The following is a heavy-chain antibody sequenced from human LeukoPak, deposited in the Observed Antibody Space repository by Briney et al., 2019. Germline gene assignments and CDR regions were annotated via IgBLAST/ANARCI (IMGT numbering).Heavy chain of an antibody. D-gene: IGHD3-10*01. J-gene: IGHJ4*02. V-gene: IGHV1-2*02. Sequence: ASVKASCKASGYTFTGYYMHWVRQAPGQGLEWMGWINPNSGGTNYAQKFQGRVTMTRDTSISTAYMELSRLRSDDTAVYYCAKCFFRSGSGYFDYWGQGTLVTVSS. CDR1: GYTFTGYY. CDR2: INPNSGGT. CDR3: AKCFFRSGSGYFDY.